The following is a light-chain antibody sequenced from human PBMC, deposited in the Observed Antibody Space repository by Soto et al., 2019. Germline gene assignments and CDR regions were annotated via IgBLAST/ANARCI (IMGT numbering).Light chain of an antibody. CDR2: DAS. Sequence: DIQMTQSPFSLSASVGDRATITCQASQNINNYLNWYQQKPGRAPKLLIYDASNLEAGVPSRFRGSGSGTDFTFTISRLQPEDIATYYCQQYENLPTFGQGTRLEIK. J-gene: IGKJ5*01. CDR1: QNINNY. V-gene: IGKV1-33*01. CDR3: QQYENLPT.